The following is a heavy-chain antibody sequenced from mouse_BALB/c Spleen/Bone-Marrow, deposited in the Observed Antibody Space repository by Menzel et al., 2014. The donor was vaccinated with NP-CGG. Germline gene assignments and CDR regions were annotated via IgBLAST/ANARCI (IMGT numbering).Heavy chain of an antibody. CDR2: SRNKANDYTT. V-gene: IGHV7-1*02. CDR1: GFTFSDFY. CDR3: ARYRYPGYFDV. Sequence: EVKLVESGGGLVQPGGSLRLSCATSGFTFSDFYMEWVRQPPGKRLEWIAASRNKANDYTTEYSASVKGRFVVSRDTSRSILYLQMNALRAEDTAIYYWARYRYPGYFDVWGAGTTVTVSS. J-gene: IGHJ1*01. D-gene: IGHD2-14*01.